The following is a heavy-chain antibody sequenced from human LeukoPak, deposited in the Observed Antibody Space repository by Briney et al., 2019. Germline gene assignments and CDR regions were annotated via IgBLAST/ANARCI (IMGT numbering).Heavy chain of an antibody. J-gene: IGHJ4*02. D-gene: IGHD3-10*01. V-gene: IGHV3-23*01. CDR3: ARHYYASQSPFDC. CDR2: ISASGAST. Sequence: GGSLRLSCAASGFTFSTHAMGWVRQAPGKGLEWVSGISASGASTYSADSVKGRFTISRDNSRNTLYLQPKSLRAEDTAAYYCARHYYASQSPFDCWGQGTLVTVSS. CDR1: GFTFSTHA.